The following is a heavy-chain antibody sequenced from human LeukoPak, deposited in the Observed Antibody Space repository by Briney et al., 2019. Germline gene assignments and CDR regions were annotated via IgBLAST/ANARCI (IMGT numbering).Heavy chain of an antibody. V-gene: IGHV1-18*01. CDR1: GYTFTDFG. Sequence: ASVKVSCKASGYTFTDFGISWVRQAPGQGPEWMGWISAYNGDIIYGQKFQGRVTMTEDTSTDTAYMELSSLRSEDTAVYYCATGGEGATDFFDYWGQGTLVTVSS. D-gene: IGHD1-26*01. CDR3: ATGGEGATDFFDY. J-gene: IGHJ4*02. CDR2: ISAYNGDI.